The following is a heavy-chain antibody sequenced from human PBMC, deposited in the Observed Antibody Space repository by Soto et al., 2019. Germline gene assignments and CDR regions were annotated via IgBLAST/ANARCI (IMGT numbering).Heavy chain of an antibody. CDR1: GGSISSGGYY. CDR2: IYYSGST. D-gene: IGHD3-10*01. V-gene: IGHV4-31*03. Sequence: PSETLSLTCTVSGGSISSGGYYWSWIRQHPGKGLEWIGYIYYSGSTYYNPSLKSRVTISVDTSKNQFSLKLSSVTAADTAVYYCARRGARGGSGSYFDYWGQGTLVTVSS. CDR3: ARRGARGGSGSYFDY. J-gene: IGHJ4*02.